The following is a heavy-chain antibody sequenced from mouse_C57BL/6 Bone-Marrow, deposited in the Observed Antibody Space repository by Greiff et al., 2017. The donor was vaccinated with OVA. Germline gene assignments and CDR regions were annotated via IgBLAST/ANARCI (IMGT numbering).Heavy chain of an antibody. J-gene: IGHJ2*01. V-gene: IGHV1-76*01. Sequence: QVQLQQSGAELVRPGASVKLSCKASGYTFTDYYINWVKQRPGQGLEWIARIYPGSGNTYYNEKFKGKATLTAEKSSSTAYMQLSSLTSEDSAVYYCASPYYYGSRYLGDWGKGTTLTGS. D-gene: IGHD1-1*01. CDR2: IYPGSGNT. CDR1: GYTFTDYY. CDR3: ASPYYYGSRYLGD.